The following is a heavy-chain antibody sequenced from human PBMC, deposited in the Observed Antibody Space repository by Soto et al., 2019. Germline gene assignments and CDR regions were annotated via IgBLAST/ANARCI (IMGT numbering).Heavy chain of an antibody. D-gene: IGHD6-13*01. V-gene: IGHV4-59*01. CDR2: IYYSGST. J-gene: IGHJ5*02. CDR1: GGSIINYY. CDR3: GRERSSWGLNWFDP. Sequence: SEPLSLTCTVSGGSIINYYCRWIRQPQGKGLEWIGYIYYSGSTNYNPSLKSRVTITVDTSKNQFSLKLSSVTAADTAVYYCGRERSSWGLNWFDPRGQGTLVTVSS.